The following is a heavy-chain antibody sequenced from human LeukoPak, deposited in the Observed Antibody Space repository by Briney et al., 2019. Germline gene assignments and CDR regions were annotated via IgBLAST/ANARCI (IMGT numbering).Heavy chain of an antibody. V-gene: IGHV7-4-1*02. CDR2: INTNTGNP. D-gene: IGHD6-13*01. Sequence: GASVKVSCKASGYTFTSYAMNWVRQAPGQGLEWMGWINTNTGNPTYAQGFTGRFVFSLDTSVSTAYLQISSLKAEDTAVYYCATSGSFGGIAAAGRSWGQGTMVTVSS. J-gene: IGHJ3*01. CDR1: GYTFTSYA. CDR3: ATSGSFGGIAAAGRS.